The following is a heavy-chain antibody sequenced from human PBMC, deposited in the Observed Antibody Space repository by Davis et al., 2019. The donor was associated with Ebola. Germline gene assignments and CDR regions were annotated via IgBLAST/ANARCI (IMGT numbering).Heavy chain of an antibody. CDR3: ARESIWYYYDSSGYSTGRAFDI. CDR2: ISYTGST. CDR1: GTSLSSTHYY. Sequence: SETLSLTCTVSGTSLSSTHYYWGWIRQPPGKGLEWIGSISYTGSTFSNPSLKSRLTISIDTSKKQFSLNLYSVTAADTAVYYCARESIWYYYDSSGYSTGRAFDIWGQGTMVTVSS. V-gene: IGHV4-39*01. D-gene: IGHD3-22*01. J-gene: IGHJ3*02.